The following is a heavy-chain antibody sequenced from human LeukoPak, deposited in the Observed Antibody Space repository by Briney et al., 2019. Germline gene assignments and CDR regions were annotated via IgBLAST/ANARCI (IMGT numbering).Heavy chain of an antibody. D-gene: IGHD3-22*01. CDR2: IKQDGNEK. CDR3: ASGFDSRFFDK. Sequence: GGSLRLSCAASGFTSSNYWMTWVRQAPGKGLEWVANIKQDGNEKYYMDSVKGRFTISRDNAKNSLYLQMNSLRAEDTAVYYCASGFDSRFFDKWGQGTLVTVSS. V-gene: IGHV3-7*01. CDR1: GFTSSNYW. J-gene: IGHJ4*02.